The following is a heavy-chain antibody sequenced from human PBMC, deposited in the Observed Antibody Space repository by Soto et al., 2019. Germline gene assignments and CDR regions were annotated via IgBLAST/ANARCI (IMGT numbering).Heavy chain of an antibody. CDR1: GGTFSSYA. Sequence: GASVKVSCKASGGTFSSYAISWVRQAPGQGLEWMGGIIPIFGTANYAQKSQGRVTITADKSTSTAYMELSSLRSEDAAVYYCARAQWDDARFDPWGQGTLVTVSS. CDR2: IIPIFGTA. J-gene: IGHJ5*02. CDR3: ARAQWDDARFDP. D-gene: IGHD1-26*01. V-gene: IGHV1-69*06.